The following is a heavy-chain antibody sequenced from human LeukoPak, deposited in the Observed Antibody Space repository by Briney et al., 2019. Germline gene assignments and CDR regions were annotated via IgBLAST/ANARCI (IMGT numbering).Heavy chain of an antibody. Sequence: PGGSLRLSCTASRFTFSSYAMSWVRQAPGKGLEWVSAISGSGGSTYYADSVKGRFTISRDNSKNTLYLQMNSLRAEDTAVYYCAKDHSRSGYYPYWGQGTLVTVSS. J-gene: IGHJ4*02. V-gene: IGHV3-23*01. CDR3: AKDHSRSGYYPY. D-gene: IGHD3-3*01. CDR2: ISGSGGST. CDR1: RFTFSSYA.